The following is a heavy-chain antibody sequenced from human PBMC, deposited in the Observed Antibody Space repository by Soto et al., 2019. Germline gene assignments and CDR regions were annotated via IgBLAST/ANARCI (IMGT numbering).Heavy chain of an antibody. CDR1: GFIFSDYS. D-gene: IGHD5-18*01. J-gene: IGHJ4*02. Sequence: PGGSLRLSCAASGFIFSDYSMNWARQAPGKGLEWVSSLSSSSYIYYADSVKGRFTTSRDNAKNSLYLQMNSLRAEDTAVYYCARGGRGYSYAYFDFWGQGTLVTVSS. CDR2: LSSSSYI. CDR3: ARGGRGYSYAYFDF. V-gene: IGHV3-21*01.